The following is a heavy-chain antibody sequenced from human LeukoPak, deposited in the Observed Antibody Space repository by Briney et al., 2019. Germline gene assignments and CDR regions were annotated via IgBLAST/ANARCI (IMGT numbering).Heavy chain of an antibody. J-gene: IGHJ4*02. Sequence: GGSLRLSCAASGFTFSSYGMHWVRQAPGKGLEWVAFIRYDGSNKYYADSVKGRFTISRDNAKNSLSLHMNSLRADDTAVYYCARAQSAYFDYWGQGALVTVSS. CDR2: IRYDGSNK. CDR3: ARAQSAYFDY. D-gene: IGHD3-3*01. CDR1: GFTFSSYG. V-gene: IGHV3-30*02.